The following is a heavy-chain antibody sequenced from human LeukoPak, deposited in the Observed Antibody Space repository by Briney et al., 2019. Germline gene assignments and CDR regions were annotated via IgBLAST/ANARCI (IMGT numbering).Heavy chain of an antibody. Sequence: ASVKVSCKVSGYTLTELSMHWVRQAPGKGLEWMGGFDPEDGETIYAQKFQGRVTMTEDTSTDTAYMELSSLRSEDTAVYYCARVEHGGSYGSYYYYYMDVWGKGTTVTVSS. CDR1: GYTLTELS. V-gene: IGHV1-24*01. CDR2: FDPEDGET. D-gene: IGHD1-26*01. J-gene: IGHJ6*03. CDR3: ARVEHGGSYGSYYYYYMDV.